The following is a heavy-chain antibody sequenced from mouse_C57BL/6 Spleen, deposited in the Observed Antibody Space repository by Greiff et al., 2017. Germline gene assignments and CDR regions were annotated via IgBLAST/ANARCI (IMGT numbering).Heavy chain of an antibody. CDR3: ARGYYDYAYAMDY. CDR2: IYPGDGDT. Sequence: QVQLQQSGPELVKPGASVKISCKASGYAFSSSCMNWVKQRPGKGLEWIGRIYPGDGDTNYTGKFKGKATLSADKSSSTAYMQLSSRTSEDSAVYFCARGYYDYAYAMDYWVQGASVTVSS. D-gene: IGHD2-4*01. V-gene: IGHV1-82*01. CDR1: GYAFSSSC. J-gene: IGHJ4*01.